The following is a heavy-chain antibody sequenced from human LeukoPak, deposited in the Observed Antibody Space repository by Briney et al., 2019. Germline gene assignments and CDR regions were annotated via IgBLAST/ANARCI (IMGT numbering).Heavy chain of an antibody. V-gene: IGHV3-53*01. J-gene: IGHJ5*02. CDR1: GFTVSSNY. Sequence: GGSLRLSCAVSGFTVSSNYMSWVRQAPGKGLEWVSVIYSGGCTYYADSVKGRFTISRDNSKNTLYLQMNSLRAEDTAVYYFARGGVAKLGPLDPWGQGTLVTVSS. CDR3: ARGGVAKLGPLDP. CDR2: IYSGGCT. D-gene: IGHD7-27*01.